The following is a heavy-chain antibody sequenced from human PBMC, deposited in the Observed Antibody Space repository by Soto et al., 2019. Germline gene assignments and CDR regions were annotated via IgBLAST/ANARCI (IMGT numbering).Heavy chain of an antibody. CDR1: GGSISSWYYY. CDR3: ASCSLYGIDV. J-gene: IGHJ6*02. D-gene: IGHD3-10*02. Sequence: PSETLSLTCSVSGGSISSWYYYWRWIRQPPGRGVEWIWNRYYSGNTYYNPPLTIRLIISIDPSKNQLSLKVASVSAADTAGYYYASCSLYGIDVWGQGTTVTVSS. CDR2: RYYSGNT. V-gene: IGHV4-30-4*01.